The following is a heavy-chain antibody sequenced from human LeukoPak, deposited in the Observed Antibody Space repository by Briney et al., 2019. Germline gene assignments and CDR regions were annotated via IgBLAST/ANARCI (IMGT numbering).Heavy chain of an antibody. Sequence: GASEKVSCKASGYTFTSYDINWVRQATGQGLEWMGWMNPNSGNTGYAQKFQGRVTMTRNTSISTAYMELSSLRSEDTAVYYCARGLGKAFAPDYWGQGTLVTVSS. V-gene: IGHV1-8*01. J-gene: IGHJ4*02. CDR3: ARGLGKAFAPDY. CDR2: MNPNSGNT. CDR1: GYTFTSYD. D-gene: IGHD4-23*01.